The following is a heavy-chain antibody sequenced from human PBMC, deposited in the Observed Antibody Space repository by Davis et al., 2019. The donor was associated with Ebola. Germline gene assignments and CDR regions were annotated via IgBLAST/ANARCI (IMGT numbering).Heavy chain of an antibody. CDR1: GFTFGNDY. D-gene: IGHD2-21*02. CDR3: TRDGPFCGGDCYSDY. CDR2: ITSSGTSA. V-gene: IGHV3-11*01. J-gene: IGHJ4*02. Sequence: GGSLRLSCVASGFTFGNDYMSWVRQAPGKGLDWISYITSSGTSAKYADSVKGRFTISRDNAKNSLYLQMTSLRADDTAVYYCTRDGPFCGGDCYSDYWGQGTLVTVSS.